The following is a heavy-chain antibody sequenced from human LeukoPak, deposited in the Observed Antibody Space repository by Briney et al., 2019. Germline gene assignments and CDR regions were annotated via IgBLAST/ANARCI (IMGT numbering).Heavy chain of an antibody. J-gene: IGHJ3*02. Sequence: GGSLRLSCAASGFTFNNYAMHWVRQAPGKGLEWVAVLSYDGNNKYYADSVKGRFTISRDNSKNTLYLQMNSLRAEDTAVYYCARVGGTYYYDSSGYYAFDIWGQGTMVTVSS. CDR1: GFTFNNYA. D-gene: IGHD3-22*01. CDR3: ARVGGTYYYDSSGYYAFDI. CDR2: LSYDGNNK. V-gene: IGHV3-30*04.